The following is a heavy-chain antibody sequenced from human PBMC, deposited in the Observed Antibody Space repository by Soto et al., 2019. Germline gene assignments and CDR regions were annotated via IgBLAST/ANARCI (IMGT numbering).Heavy chain of an antibody. J-gene: IGHJ3*02. CDR2: IYYSGST. V-gene: IGHV4-31*03. CDR3: ARDSLTFDWLSTGAFDI. Sequence: SETLSLTCTFSCGSIISGGYYWSWIRQHPGKGLEWIGYIYYSGSTYYNPSLKSRVTISVDTSKNQFSLKLSSVTAADTAVYYCARDSLTFDWLSTGAFDIWGQGTMVTVSS. D-gene: IGHD3-9*01. CDR1: CGSIISGGYY.